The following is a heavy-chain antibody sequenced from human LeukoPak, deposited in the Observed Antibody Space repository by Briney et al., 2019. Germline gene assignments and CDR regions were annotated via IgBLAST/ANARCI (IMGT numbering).Heavy chain of an antibody. CDR2: ISYDGSNK. CDR1: GFTFNKYD. Sequence: PGGSLRLSCAASGFTFNKYDMHWVRQAPGKGLEWVAVISYDGSNKYYIDSVKGRFTISRDNSKNTLYLQMNSLRAEDTAVYYFTKGPSPVLGGGSYFDYWGQGTLVTVSS. D-gene: IGHD3-16*01. V-gene: IGHV3-30*18. J-gene: IGHJ4*02. CDR3: TKGPSPVLGGGSYFDY.